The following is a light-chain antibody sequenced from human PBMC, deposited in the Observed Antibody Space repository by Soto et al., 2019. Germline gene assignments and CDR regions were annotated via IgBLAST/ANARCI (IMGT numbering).Light chain of an antibody. CDR2: KGS. V-gene: IGLV2-23*01. J-gene: IGLJ1*01. CDR3: CSHAGSSSYV. CDR1: ISDVGTYNL. Sequence: QSALTQPASVSGSPGQSITISCTGTISDVGTYNLVSWYQQQPGKAPKLMIYKGSKRPSGVSNRFSGSKSGNTASLTISGLQAEDEADYYCCSHAGSSSYVFGTGTKVTVL.